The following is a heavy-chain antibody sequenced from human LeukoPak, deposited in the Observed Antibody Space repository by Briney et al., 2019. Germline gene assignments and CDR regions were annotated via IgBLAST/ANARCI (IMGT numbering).Heavy chain of an antibody. J-gene: IGHJ4*02. CDR1: GFTFSNAW. D-gene: IGHD5-24*01. V-gene: IGHV3-53*01. Sequence: GGSLRLSCVASGFTFSNAWMSWVRQAPGKGLEWFSVIYSGGSTYYADSVKGRFTISRDNSKNTLYLQMNSLRAEDTAVYYCARDIGIGRGYNTYWGQGTLVTVSS. CDR3: ARDIGIGRGYNTY. CDR2: IYSGGST.